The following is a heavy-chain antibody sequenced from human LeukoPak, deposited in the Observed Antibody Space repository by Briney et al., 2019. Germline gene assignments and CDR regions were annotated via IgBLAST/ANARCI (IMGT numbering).Heavy chain of an antibody. CDR1: GFTFSSYW. Sequence: PGGSLRLSCAASGFTFSSYWMSWVRQAPGKGLEWVANIKQDGSEKYYVDSVKGRFTISRDNAKNSLYLQMNSLRAEDTAVYYCARDLSRYYDSSGYYLYFDYWGQGTLVTVSS. CDR3: ARDLSRYYDSSGYYLYFDY. D-gene: IGHD3-22*01. J-gene: IGHJ4*02. CDR2: IKQDGSEK. V-gene: IGHV3-7*01.